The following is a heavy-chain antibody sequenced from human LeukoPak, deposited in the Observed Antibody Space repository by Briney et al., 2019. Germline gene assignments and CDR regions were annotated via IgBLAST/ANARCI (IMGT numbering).Heavy chain of an antibody. CDR1: GFTFSSYA. Sequence: GGSLRLSCAASGFTFSSYATSWVRQAPGKGLEWVSAISGSGGSTYYADSVKGRFTISRDNSKNTLYLQMNSLRAEDTAVYYCAAPRPYCSSTSCHSYYYYGMDVWGQGTTVTVSS. V-gene: IGHV3-23*01. D-gene: IGHD2-2*01. J-gene: IGHJ6*02. CDR2: ISGSGGST. CDR3: AAPRPYCSSTSCHSYYYYGMDV.